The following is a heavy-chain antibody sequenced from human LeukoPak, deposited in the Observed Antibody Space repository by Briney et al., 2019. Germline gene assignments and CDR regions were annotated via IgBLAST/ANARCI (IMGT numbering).Heavy chain of an antibody. CDR1: GYTFTGYY. CDR3: VIHNRGYYFDY. V-gene: IGHV1-2*06. D-gene: IGHD1-14*01. CDR2: INPNSGGT. Sequence: ASVKVSCKASGYTFTGYYMHWVRQAPGQGLEWMGRINPNSGGTNYAQKFQGRVTMTRVTSISTAYMELSRLRSDDTAVYYCVIHNRGYYFDYWGQGTLVTVSS. J-gene: IGHJ4*02.